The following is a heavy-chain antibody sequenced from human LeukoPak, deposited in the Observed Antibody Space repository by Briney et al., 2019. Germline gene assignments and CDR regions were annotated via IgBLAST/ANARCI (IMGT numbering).Heavy chain of an antibody. CDR1: GFTVSSNY. V-gene: IGHV3-66*04. Sequence: GGSLRLSCAASGFTVSSNYMSWVRQAPGKGLEWVSVIYSGGSTYYADSVKGRFTISRDNSKNTLYLQMNSLRAEDTAVYYCARRNSSGWYVYWGQGTLVTVSS. D-gene: IGHD6-19*01. CDR2: IYSGGST. J-gene: IGHJ4*02. CDR3: ARRNSSGWYVY.